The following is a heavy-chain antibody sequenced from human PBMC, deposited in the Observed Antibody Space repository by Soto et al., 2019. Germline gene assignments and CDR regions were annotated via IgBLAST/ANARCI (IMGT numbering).Heavy chain of an antibody. D-gene: IGHD1-26*01. J-gene: IGHJ4*02. CDR3: TTERFSGSYYY. CDR2: IKSKTDGGTT. Sequence: GGSLRLSCAASGFTFSNAWMSWVRQAPGKGLEWVGRIKSKTDGGTTDYAAPVKGRFTITRDDSKNTLYLQMNSLKTEYTAVYYGTTERFSGSYYYWGQGTLVTVSS. CDR1: GFTFSNAW. V-gene: IGHV3-15*01.